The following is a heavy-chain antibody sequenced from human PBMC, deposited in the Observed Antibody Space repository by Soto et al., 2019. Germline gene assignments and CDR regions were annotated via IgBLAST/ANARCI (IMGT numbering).Heavy chain of an antibody. J-gene: IGHJ4*02. CDR2: IYYSGST. CDR1: GGSVSSGSYY. V-gene: IGHV4-61*01. D-gene: IGHD1-26*01. CDR3: ARGRVVGPFDY. Sequence: ETLSLTCTVSGGSVSSGSYYWSWIRQPPGKGLEWIGYIYYSGSTNYNPSLKSRVTISVDTSKNQFSLKLSSVTAADTAVYYCARGRVVGPFDYWGQGTLVTVSS.